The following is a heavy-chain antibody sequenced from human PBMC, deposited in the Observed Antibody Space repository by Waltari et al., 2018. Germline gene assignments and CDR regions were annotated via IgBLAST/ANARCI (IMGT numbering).Heavy chain of an antibody. CDR3: AKGVAGATMTYYYYMDV. CDR1: GFTFSSYG. J-gene: IGHJ6*03. D-gene: IGHD1-26*01. CDR2: IRYDGSNK. V-gene: IGHV3-30*02. Sequence: QVQLVESGGGVVQPGGSLRLSCAASGFTFSSYGMHWVRQAPGKGLEWVAFIRYDGSNKYYADSVKGRFTISRDNSKNTLYLQMNSLRAEDTAVYYCAKGVAGATMTYYYYMDVWGKGTTVTVSS.